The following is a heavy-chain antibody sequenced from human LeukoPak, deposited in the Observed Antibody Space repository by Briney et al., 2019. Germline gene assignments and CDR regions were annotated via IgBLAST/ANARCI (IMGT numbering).Heavy chain of an antibody. CDR3: ARDVAHDSSGYYVT. CDR1: GGSISSYY. Sequence: PSETLSLTCTVSGGSISSYYWSWIRQPAGKGLEWIGRIYTSGSTSYNPSLKSRATMSVDTSKNQFSLKLSSVTAADTAVYYCARDVAHDSSGYYVTWGQGTLVTVSS. CDR2: IYTSGST. D-gene: IGHD3-22*01. V-gene: IGHV4-4*07. J-gene: IGHJ5*02.